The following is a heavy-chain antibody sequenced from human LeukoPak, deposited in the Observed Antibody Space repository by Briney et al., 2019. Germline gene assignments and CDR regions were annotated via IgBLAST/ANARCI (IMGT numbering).Heavy chain of an antibody. CDR3: ARGGYSYGPRPFDY. CDR2: INHSGST. Sequence: SETLSLTCAVYGGSFSGYYWSWIRQPPGKGLEWIGEINHSGSTNYNPSLKSRVTISVDTSKNQISLELSSVTAADTAVYYCARGGYSYGPRPFDYWGQGTLVTVSS. V-gene: IGHV4-34*01. D-gene: IGHD5-18*01. J-gene: IGHJ4*02. CDR1: GGSFSGYY.